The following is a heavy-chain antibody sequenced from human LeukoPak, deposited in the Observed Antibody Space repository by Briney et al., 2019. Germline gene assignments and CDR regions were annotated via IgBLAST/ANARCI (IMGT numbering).Heavy chain of an antibody. Sequence: GGSLRLSCAASGFTFSSYGMSWVRQAPGKGLEWVSAISGSGGSTYYADSVKGRVTIPRDNSKNTLYLQMNSLRAEDTAVYYCARDGQWLTPFDYWGQGTLVTVSS. CDR1: GFTFSSYG. CDR2: ISGSGGST. V-gene: IGHV3-23*01. J-gene: IGHJ4*02. D-gene: IGHD6-19*01. CDR3: ARDGQWLTPFDY.